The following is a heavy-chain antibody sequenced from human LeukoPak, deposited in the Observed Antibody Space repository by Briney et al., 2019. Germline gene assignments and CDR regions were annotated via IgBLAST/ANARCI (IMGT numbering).Heavy chain of an antibody. J-gene: IGHJ4*02. CDR1: GGTFSSYA. CDR2: IIPIFGTA. Sequence: SVKVSCKASGGTFSSYAISWVRQAPGQGLEWMGGIIPIFGTANYAQKFQGRVTITADESTSTAYMELSSLRSEDTAVYYCARAPEPGIVATIGGYFFDYWGQGTLVTVSS. V-gene: IGHV1-69*01. CDR3: ARAPEPGIVATIGGYFFDY. D-gene: IGHD5-12*01.